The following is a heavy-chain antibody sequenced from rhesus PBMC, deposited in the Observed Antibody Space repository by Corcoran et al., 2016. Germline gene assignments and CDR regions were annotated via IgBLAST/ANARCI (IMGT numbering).Heavy chain of an antibody. D-gene: IGHD4-4*01. CDR1: GFSFSDYY. J-gene: IGHJ4*01. CDR2: ISDTCGST. CDR3: AREGSYGSSQGPFDY. Sequence: EVQLVESGGGLAKPGGSLRLSCSASGFSFSDYYMFWVRQAPGKGLELVSGISDTCGSTYYADSVKGIFTISRENAKNTLYIQMGSLRAEDTAVYYCAREGSYGSSQGPFDYWGQGVLVTVSS. V-gene: IGHV3S18*01.